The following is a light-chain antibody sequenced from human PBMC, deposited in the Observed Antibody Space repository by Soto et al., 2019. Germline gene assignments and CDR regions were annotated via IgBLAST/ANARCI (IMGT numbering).Light chain of an antibody. V-gene: IGKV3-20*01. CDR1: QSVSNNY. Sequence: EILLTRSQGTLSLSPGERATLSWRASQSVSNNYLAWYQQKPGQAPRLLIFGASYRATGIPARFSGSGSGTDFTLTISRLEPEDFAVYYCQQYGSSSWTFGTGTKVDIK. CDR3: QQYGSSSWT. J-gene: IGKJ1*01. CDR2: GAS.